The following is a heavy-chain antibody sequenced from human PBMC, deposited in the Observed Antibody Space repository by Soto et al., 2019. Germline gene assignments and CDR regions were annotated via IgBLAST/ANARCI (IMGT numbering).Heavy chain of an antibody. Sequence: EVRLEESGGGLIQPGGSLRLSCTAYGLGVRNNYMSWVRQAPGMGLEWVSVIYNDGTTYYADSVKGRFTLSRDTSKNTLSLQMDSLRAEDTAVYYCVRPLPSGRNYGMDVWCQGTTVTVSS. D-gene: IGHD3-10*01. CDR1: GLGVRNNY. J-gene: IGHJ6*02. CDR2: IYNDGTT. CDR3: VRPLPSGRNYGMDV. V-gene: IGHV3-53*01.